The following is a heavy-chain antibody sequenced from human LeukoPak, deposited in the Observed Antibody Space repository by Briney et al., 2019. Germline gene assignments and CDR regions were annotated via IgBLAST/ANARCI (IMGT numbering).Heavy chain of an antibody. CDR1: GFTSSSYA. J-gene: IGHJ6*03. CDR2: MRCSGGRT. D-gene: IGHD6-19*01. V-gene: IGHV3-23*01. Sequence: GGSLSLSCAVSGFTSSSYAITCVRRSPGKGLEWGSAMRCSGGRTYYADSVKGRFTISRDNSKNTLYLQMNSLRAEDTAVYYCAKDNSRGWYSGYYMDVWGKGTTVTISS. CDR3: AKDNSRGWYSGYYMDV.